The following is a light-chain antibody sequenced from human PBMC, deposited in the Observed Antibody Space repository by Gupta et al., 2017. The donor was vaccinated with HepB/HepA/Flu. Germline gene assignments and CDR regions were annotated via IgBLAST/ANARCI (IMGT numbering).Light chain of an antibody. J-gene: IGKJ1*01. V-gene: IGKV3-20*01. CDR2: GAS. CDR3: QQYCSSPWT. Sequence: EIVLTQSPGTLSLSPGERATLSCRASQSVSSSYLAWYQQKPGQAPRPLIYGASSRATGIPDRFSGSGSGTDFTLTISRLEPEDFAVYYCQQYCSSPWTFGQGTKVEIK. CDR1: QSVSSSY.